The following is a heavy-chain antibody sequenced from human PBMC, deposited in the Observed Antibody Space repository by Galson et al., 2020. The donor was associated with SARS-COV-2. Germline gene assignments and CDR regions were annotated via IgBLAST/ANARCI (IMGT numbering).Heavy chain of an antibody. J-gene: IGHJ6*02. D-gene: IGHD2-2*01. CDR3: AREKPGYCSSTSCYSHYYYGMDV. V-gene: IGHV1-8*01. CDR1: GYTFTSYD. Sequence: ASVKVSCKASGYTFTSYDINWVRQATGQGLEWMGWMNPNSGNTGYAQKFQGRVTMTRNTSISTAYMELSSLRSEDTAVYYCAREKPGYCSSTSCYSHYYYGMDVWGQGTTVTVSS. CDR2: MNPNSGNT.